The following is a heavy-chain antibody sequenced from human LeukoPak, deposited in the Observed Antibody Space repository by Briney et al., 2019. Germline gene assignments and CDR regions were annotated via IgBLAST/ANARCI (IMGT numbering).Heavy chain of an antibody. J-gene: IGHJ3*02. CDR3: TRRYNYDSSGYYYVRDAFDI. D-gene: IGHD3-22*01. Sequence: GGSLRLSCAASGFTFNSYGMHWVRQAPGKGLEWVAFIRYDGSNKYYADSVKGRFTISRDYSKNTLYLQMNSLKTEDTAVYYCTRRYNYDSSGYYYVRDAFDIWGQGTMVTVSS. CDR1: GFTFNSYG. V-gene: IGHV3-30*02. CDR2: IRYDGSNK.